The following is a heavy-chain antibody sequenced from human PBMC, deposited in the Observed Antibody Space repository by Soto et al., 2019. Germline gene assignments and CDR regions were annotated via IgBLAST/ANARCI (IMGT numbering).Heavy chain of an antibody. CDR3: ARGLTGYWYFDL. V-gene: IGHV4-34*01. CDR1: GGSLSDYY. CDR2: INHSGST. J-gene: IGHJ2*01. Sequence: SETLSLTCAVYGGSLSDYYWTWIRQPPGKGLEWIGEINHSGSTNYNPSLKSRVTMSVDTSKKQFSLKLSSVTAADTAVYYCARGLTGYWYFDLWGRGTLVTVSS.